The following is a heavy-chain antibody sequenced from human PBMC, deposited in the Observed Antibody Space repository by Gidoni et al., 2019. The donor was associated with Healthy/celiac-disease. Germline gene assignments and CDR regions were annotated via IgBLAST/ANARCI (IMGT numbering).Heavy chain of an antibody. CDR1: GFTFTSSA. J-gene: IGHJ4*02. CDR2: IGVGSGNT. CDR3: AAGVSWGRWFDY. Sequence: QMQLVQSGPEVKKPGTSVKVSCKASGFTFTSSAVQWVRPARGPRLEWIGWIGVGSGNTNYAQKFQERVTITRDMSTSTAYMELSSLRSEDTAVYYCAAGVSWGRWFDYWGQGTLVTVSS. D-gene: IGHD3-16*01. V-gene: IGHV1-58*01.